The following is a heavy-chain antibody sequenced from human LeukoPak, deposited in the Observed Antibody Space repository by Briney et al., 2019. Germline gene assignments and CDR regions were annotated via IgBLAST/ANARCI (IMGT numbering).Heavy chain of an antibody. Sequence: GASVKVSCKASGYTFTSYYMHWVRQAPGQGLEWMGIINPSGGSTSYAQKFQGRVTMTRDTSTSTVYKELSSLRSEDTAVYYCARTHYDSSGYDPSFDYWGQGTLVTVSS. CDR2: INPSGGST. J-gene: IGHJ4*02. V-gene: IGHV1-46*01. D-gene: IGHD3-22*01. CDR3: ARTHYDSSGYDPSFDY. CDR1: GYTFTSYY.